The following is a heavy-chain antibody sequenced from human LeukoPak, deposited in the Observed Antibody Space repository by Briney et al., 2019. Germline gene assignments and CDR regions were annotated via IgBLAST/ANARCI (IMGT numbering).Heavy chain of an antibody. D-gene: IGHD3-10*01. Sequence: SETLSLTCAVYGGSFSGYYWSWIRQPPGKGREWMGEINHIGSTNYNPSLKSRVTISVDTSKNQFSLKLSSVPAADTAVYYCARLRRITMVRGVIITCNWFDPWGQGTLVTVSS. CDR3: ARLRRITMVRGVIITCNWFDP. CDR1: GGSFSGYY. J-gene: IGHJ5*02. V-gene: IGHV4-34*01. CDR2: INHIGST.